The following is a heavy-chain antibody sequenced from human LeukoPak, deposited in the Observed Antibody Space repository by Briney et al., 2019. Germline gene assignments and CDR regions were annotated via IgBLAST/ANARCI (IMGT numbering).Heavy chain of an antibody. Sequence: SETLSLTCTVSGGSISSSSYYWGWIRQPSGKGLEWIGSIYYSGSTYYNPSLKSRVTISVDTSKNQFSLKLSSVTAADTAVYYCARADLGDYYDSSGYLDYWGQGTLVTVSS. J-gene: IGHJ4*02. CDR2: IYYSGST. CDR1: GGSISSSSYY. D-gene: IGHD3-22*01. CDR3: ARADLGDYYDSSGYLDY. V-gene: IGHV4-39*07.